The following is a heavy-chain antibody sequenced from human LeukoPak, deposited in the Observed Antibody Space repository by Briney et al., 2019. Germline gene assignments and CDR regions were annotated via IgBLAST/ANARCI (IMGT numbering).Heavy chain of an antibody. J-gene: IGHJ3*02. CDR1: GGSISSGSYY. CDR2: IYTSGST. D-gene: IGHD6-13*01. V-gene: IGHV4-61*02. CDR3: AREFYQMGSIAAARQPEFDI. Sequence: PSQTLSLTCTVSGGSISSGSYYWNWIRQPAGKGLEWIGRIYTSGSTNYNPSLKSRVTISVDTSKNQFSLKLSSVTAADTAVYYCAREFYQMGSIAAARQPEFDIWGQGTMVTVSS.